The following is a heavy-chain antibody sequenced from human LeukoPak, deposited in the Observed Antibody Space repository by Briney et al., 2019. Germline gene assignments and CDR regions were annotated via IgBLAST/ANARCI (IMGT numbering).Heavy chain of an antibody. CDR1: GFTFSSYS. CDR3: AKVIPSGSYSSAFDI. CDR2: ISSSSSYI. J-gene: IGHJ3*02. Sequence: GGSLRLSCAASGFTFSSYSMNWVRQAPGKGLEWVSSISSSSSYIYYADSVKGRFTISRDNAKNSLYLQMNSLRAEDTAVYYCAKVIPSGSYSSAFDIWGQGTMVTVSS. D-gene: IGHD1-26*01. V-gene: IGHV3-21*04.